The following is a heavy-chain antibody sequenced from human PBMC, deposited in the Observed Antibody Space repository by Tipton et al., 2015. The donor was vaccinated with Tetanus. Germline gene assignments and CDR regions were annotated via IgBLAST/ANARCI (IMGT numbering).Heavy chain of an antibody. Sequence: QLVQSGAEVKKPGESLKISCKGSGYTCLSYWIGWVRQMPGKGLEWMGIVYPGDSTTKYSPSFQGQVTISADRSITTAYLWWSSLKASDTAIYYCARRRTTTALANYFDSWGQGTQVTVSS. J-gene: IGHJ4*02. V-gene: IGHV5-51*01. CDR2: VYPGDSTT. CDR3: ARRRTTTALANYFDS. CDR1: GYTCLSYW. D-gene: IGHD1-1*01.